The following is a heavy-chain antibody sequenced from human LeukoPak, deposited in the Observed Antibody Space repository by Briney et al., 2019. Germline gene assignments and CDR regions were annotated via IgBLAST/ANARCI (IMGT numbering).Heavy chain of an antibody. D-gene: IGHD3-22*01. Sequence: SETLSLTCAVSGGPISSGGYSWSWIRQPPGKGLEWIGYIYHSGSTYYNPSLESRVTISVDRSKNQFSLKLSSVTAADTAVYYCARGLSGYLDYWGQGTLVTVSS. CDR1: GGPISSGGYS. J-gene: IGHJ4*02. CDR3: ARGLSGYLDY. V-gene: IGHV4-30-2*01. CDR2: IYHSGST.